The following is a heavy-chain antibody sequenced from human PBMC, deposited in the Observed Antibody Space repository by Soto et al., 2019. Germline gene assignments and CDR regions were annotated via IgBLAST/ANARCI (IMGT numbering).Heavy chain of an antibody. V-gene: IGHV1-18*01. CDR1: GYTFTSYG. D-gene: IGHD5-18*01. CDR2: ISAYNGNT. CDR3: GRAGTDTAMVSGARCDY. Sequence: QVQLVQSGAEVKKPGSSVKVSCKASGYTFTSYGISWVRQAPGQGLEWMGWISAYNGNTNYAQKLQGRVTMTTDTSTSTAYMELRSLRSDDTAVYYCGRAGTDTAMVSGARCDYWGQGTLVTVSS. J-gene: IGHJ4*02.